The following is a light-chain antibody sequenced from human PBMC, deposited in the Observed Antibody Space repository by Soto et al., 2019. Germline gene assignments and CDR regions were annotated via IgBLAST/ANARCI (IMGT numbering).Light chain of an antibody. V-gene: IGKV3-20*01. CDR1: QSVSSR. CDR3: QQYGSSPRT. J-gene: IGKJ2*01. CDR2: GAS. Sequence: EIVLTQSPGTLSLSPGERATLSCRASQSVSSRLAWYQHKSGQAPRLLISGASSRATGIPDRFSGSGSGTDFTLTISRLEPEDFAVYYCQQYGSSPRTFGQGTKVDIK.